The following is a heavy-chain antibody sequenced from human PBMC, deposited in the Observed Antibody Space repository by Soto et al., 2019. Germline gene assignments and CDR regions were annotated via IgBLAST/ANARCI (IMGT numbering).Heavy chain of an antibody. D-gene: IGHD3-16*01. CDR1: GGSISSSNW. J-gene: IGHJ4*02. CDR2: IYHSGST. Sequence: SETLSLTCAVSGGSISSSNWWSWVRQPPGKGLEWIGEIYHSGSTNYNPSLKSRVTISVDKSKNQFSLKLSSVTAADTAVYYCARHGKDYLWESPPDYWGQGTLVTVSS. V-gene: IGHV4-4*02. CDR3: ARHGKDYLWESPPDY.